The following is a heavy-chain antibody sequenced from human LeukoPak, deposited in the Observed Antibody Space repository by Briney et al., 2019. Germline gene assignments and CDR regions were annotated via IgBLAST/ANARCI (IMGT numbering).Heavy chain of an antibody. Sequence: SETLSLTCTVSGASGGSISSGGYYWSWLRQHPGMGLEWIGYIYYSGTTYYNPSLKSRLTISVDTSKSQFSLKLNSMTAADMAVYYCASALRGSEYLQRWGQGTLVTVSS. CDR2: IYYSGTT. J-gene: IGHJ1*01. V-gene: IGHV4-31*03. CDR3: ASALRGSEYLQR. CDR1: GASGGSISSGGYY.